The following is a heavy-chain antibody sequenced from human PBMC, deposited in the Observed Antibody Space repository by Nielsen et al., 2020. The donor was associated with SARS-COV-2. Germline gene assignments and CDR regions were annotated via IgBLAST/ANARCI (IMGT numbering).Heavy chain of an antibody. CDR1: GGTFSSYA. D-gene: IGHD2-15*01. Sequence: SVKVSCKASGGTFSSYAISWVRQAPGQGLEWMGGIIPILGIANYAQKFQGRVTITADKSTSTAYMELSSLRSEDTAVYYCAREGCSGGSCPMDVWGQGTTVTVSS. CDR2: IIPILGIA. CDR3: AREGCSGGSCPMDV. V-gene: IGHV1-69*10. J-gene: IGHJ6*02.